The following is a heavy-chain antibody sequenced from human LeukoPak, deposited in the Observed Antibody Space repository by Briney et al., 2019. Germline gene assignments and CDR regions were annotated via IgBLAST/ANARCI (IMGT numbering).Heavy chain of an antibody. Sequence: GGSLRLSCAASGFTFSSYGVHWVRQAPGKGLEWVAFIRYDGSNEYYADSVKGRFTISRDNSKTTLYLQMNSLRAEDTAVYYCAKVGRRYCSSTSCYPPLYYFDYWGQGTLVTVSS. J-gene: IGHJ4*02. V-gene: IGHV3-30*02. CDR1: GFTFSSYG. D-gene: IGHD2-2*01. CDR3: AKVGRRYCSSTSCYPPLYYFDY. CDR2: IRYDGSNE.